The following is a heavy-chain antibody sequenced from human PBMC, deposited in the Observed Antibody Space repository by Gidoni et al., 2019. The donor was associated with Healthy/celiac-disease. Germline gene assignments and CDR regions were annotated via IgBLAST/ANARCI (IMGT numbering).Heavy chain of an antibody. CDR3: ARVIPDDHDAFDI. CDR1: GGSIRSSSYY. CDR2: IYYSGST. Sequence: QLQLQASGPGLVKPPATLSLTCTVPGGSIRSSSYYWGWIRQPPGKGLEWIGSIYYSGSTYYNPSIKSRVTISVDTSKNQVSLKLSSVTAADTAVYYCARVIPDDHDAFDIWVQGTIVTVSS. D-gene: IGHD2-21*01. V-gene: IGHV4-39*07. J-gene: IGHJ3*02.